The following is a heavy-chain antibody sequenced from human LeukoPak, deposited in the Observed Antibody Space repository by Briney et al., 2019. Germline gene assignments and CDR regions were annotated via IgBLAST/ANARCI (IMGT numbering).Heavy chain of an antibody. J-gene: IGHJ2*01. D-gene: IGHD3-22*01. CDR3: ARAPHSYDSGTYSVQQYFDL. V-gene: IGHV4-59*01. Sequence: PSETLSLTCTVSGGSISSYYWSWVRQPPGKGLEWMGYMYNSGTTNYNPSPKSRVTISVDTSKNQFSLKLSSVTAADTAVYYCARAPHSYDSGTYSVQQYFDLWGRGTLVTASS. CDR2: MYNSGTT. CDR1: GGSISSYY.